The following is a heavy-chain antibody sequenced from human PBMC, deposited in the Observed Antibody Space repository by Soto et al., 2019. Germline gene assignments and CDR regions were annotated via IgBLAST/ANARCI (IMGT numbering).Heavy chain of an antibody. CDR1: GFTFSSYS. CDR2: ISSSSSYI. D-gene: IGHD2-2*01. V-gene: IGHV3-21*01. J-gene: IGHJ6*02. Sequence: EVQLVESGGGLVKPGGYLRLSCAASGFTFSSYSMNWVRQAPGKGLEWVSSISSSSSYIYYADSVKGRFTISRDNAKNSLYLQMNSLRAEDTAVYYCTRGGTSSYYYDGMYVWGQGTTVTVSS. CDR3: TRGGTSSYYYDGMYV.